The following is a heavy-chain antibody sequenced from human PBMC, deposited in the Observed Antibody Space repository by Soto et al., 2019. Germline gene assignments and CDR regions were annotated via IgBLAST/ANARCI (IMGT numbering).Heavy chain of an antibody. J-gene: IGHJ6*02. CDR1: GGSIGNSY. V-gene: IGHV4-59*01. D-gene: IGHD3-3*01. CDR2: IYYSGSS. CDR3: ASLYYDFWSGHYPYYYGMDV. Sequence: SETLSLTCTVSGGSIGNSYWSWIRQSPGKGLEWIGYIYYSGSSNYNPSLKSRVTISVDTSKNQFSLKLSSVTAADTAVYYSASLYYDFWSGHYPYYYGMDVWGQGTTVTVSS.